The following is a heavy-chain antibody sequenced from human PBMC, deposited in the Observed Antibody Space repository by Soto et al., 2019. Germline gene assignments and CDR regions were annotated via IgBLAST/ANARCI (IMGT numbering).Heavy chain of an antibody. CDR3: ARDRGHHDTSGYYQAPFDY. CDR2: ISYSGST. CDR1: DGSISSYY. J-gene: IGHJ4*02. V-gene: IGHV4-59*01. D-gene: IGHD3-3*01. Sequence: TLSLTCTVSDGSISSYYWSWIRQPPGKGLECIGYISYSGSTKYNPSLKNRVTILRDTSKNQFSLKLSSVTAADTAVYYCARDRGHHDTSGYYQAPFDYWGLGILVTVSS.